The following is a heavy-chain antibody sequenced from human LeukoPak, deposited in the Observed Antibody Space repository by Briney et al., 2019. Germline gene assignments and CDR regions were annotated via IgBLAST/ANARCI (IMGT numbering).Heavy chain of an antibody. CDR3: ARAISADTAMVRIDY. V-gene: IGHV3-21*01. D-gene: IGHD5-18*01. CDR2: ISSSSSYI. CDR1: GFTFSNYW. Sequence: GGSLRLSCAASGFTFSNYWMTWVRQVPGKGLEWVSSISSSSSYIYYADSVKGRFTISRDNAKNSLYLQMNSLRAEDTAVYYCARAISADTAMVRIDYWGQGTLVTVSS. J-gene: IGHJ4*02.